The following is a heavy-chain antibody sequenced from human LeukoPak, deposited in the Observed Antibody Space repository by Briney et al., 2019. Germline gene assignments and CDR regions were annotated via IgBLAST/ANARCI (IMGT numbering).Heavy chain of an antibody. Sequence: GGSLRLSCAASGFTFDDYGMSWVRQAPGNGLEWVSGINWNGGSTGYADSVKGRFTISRDNAKNSLYLQMNSLRAEDTALYHCARGAAYYDFWSGYYTGGYWGQGTLVTVSS. D-gene: IGHD3-3*01. CDR2: INWNGGST. CDR1: GFTFDDYG. V-gene: IGHV3-20*01. CDR3: ARGAAYYDFWSGYYTGGY. J-gene: IGHJ4*02.